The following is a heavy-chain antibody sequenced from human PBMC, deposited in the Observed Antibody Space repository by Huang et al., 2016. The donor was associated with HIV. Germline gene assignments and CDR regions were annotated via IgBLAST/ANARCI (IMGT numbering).Heavy chain of an antibody. CDR1: GGSMSSYY. J-gene: IGHJ5*02. CDR3: ASASIAARRWFDP. CDR2: NYYSGRT. D-gene: IGHD6-6*01. Sequence: QVQLQESGPGLVKPSETLSLTCTVSGGSMSSYYWSWIRQPPGKGLEWIGYNYYSGRTNYNPSLKSRVTISVDTSKNQFSLRLSSVTAADTAVYYWASASIAARRWFDPWGQGSLVTVSS. V-gene: IGHV4-59*01.